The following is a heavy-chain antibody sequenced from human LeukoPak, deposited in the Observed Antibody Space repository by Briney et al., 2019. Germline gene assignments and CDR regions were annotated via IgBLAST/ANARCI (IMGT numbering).Heavy chain of an antibody. CDR1: GGSISSGGYY. CDR2: IYYSGST. Sequence: PSETLSLTCTVSGGSISSGGYYWSWIRQHPGKGLEWIGYIYYSGSTYYNPSLKSRVTISVDTSKNQFSLKLSSVTAADTAVYYCARAILAIGGRWFDPWGQGTLVTVSS. D-gene: IGHD2-21*01. J-gene: IGHJ5*02. V-gene: IGHV4-31*03. CDR3: ARAILAIGGRWFDP.